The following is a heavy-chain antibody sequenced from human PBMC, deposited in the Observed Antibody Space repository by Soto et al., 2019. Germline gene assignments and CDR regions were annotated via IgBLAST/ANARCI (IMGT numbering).Heavy chain of an antibody. J-gene: IGHJ4*02. CDR2: ISYDGSNK. CDR3: AKAHDYDSSGYLDY. CDR1: GFTFSSYG. Sequence: GSLRLSCAASGFTFSSYGMHWVRQAPGKGLEWVAVISYDGSNKYYADSVKGRFTISRDNSKNTLYLQMNSLRAEDTAVYYCAKAHDYDSSGYLDYWGQGTLVTVSS. D-gene: IGHD3-22*01. V-gene: IGHV3-30*18.